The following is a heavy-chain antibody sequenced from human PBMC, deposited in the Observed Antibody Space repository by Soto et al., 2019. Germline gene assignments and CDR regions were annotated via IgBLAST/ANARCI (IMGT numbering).Heavy chain of an antibody. CDR3: VRGVYDSSRYYSTVTYWYFDL. J-gene: IGHJ2*01. D-gene: IGHD3-22*01. Sequence: QLQLQESGSGLVKPSETLSLTCAVSGDSISSGGYSWNWIRQPPGKGLEWIGYISHSGNTYYNPSLETRVTISLDGSKNQFSLNLTSVTAADTAVYYCVRGVYDSSRYYSTVTYWYFDLWGRGTLVTVSS. CDR1: GDSISSGGYS. CDR2: ISHSGNT. V-gene: IGHV4-30-2*01.